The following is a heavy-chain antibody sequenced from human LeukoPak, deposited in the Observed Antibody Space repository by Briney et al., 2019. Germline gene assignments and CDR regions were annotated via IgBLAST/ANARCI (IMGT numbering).Heavy chain of an antibody. CDR2: ISGSGGST. D-gene: IGHD3-3*01. V-gene: IGHV3-23*01. Sequence: SGGSLRLSCAASGFTFSSYAMSWVRQAPGKGLEWVSAISGSGGSTYYADSVKGRFTISRDNSKNTLYLQMNSLRAEDTAVYYCAKGIRFLEWLLADYWGQGTLVTVSS. CDR1: GFTFSSYA. J-gene: IGHJ4*02. CDR3: AKGIRFLEWLLADY.